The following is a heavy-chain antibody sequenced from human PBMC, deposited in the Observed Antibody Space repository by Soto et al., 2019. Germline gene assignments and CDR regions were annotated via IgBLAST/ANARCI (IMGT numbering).Heavy chain of an antibody. CDR3: ARSTTVTTYLFDY. CDR1: GGTFSSYA. Sequence: SVKVSCKASGGTFSSYAISWVRQAPGQGLEWMGGIIPIFGTANYAQKFQGRVTITADESTSTAYMELNSLRSEDTAVYYCARSTTVTTYLFDYWGQGTLVTVSS. J-gene: IGHJ4*02. V-gene: IGHV1-69*13. D-gene: IGHD4-4*01. CDR2: IIPIFGTA.